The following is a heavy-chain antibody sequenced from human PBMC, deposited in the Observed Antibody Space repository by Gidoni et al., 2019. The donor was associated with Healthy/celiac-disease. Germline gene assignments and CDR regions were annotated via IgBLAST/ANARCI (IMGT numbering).Heavy chain of an antibody. V-gene: IGHV3-21*01. CDR3: ARDRINSGYDIGAFDI. CDR1: GFTFSSYS. D-gene: IGHD5-12*01. CDR2: ISSSSSYI. Sequence: EVQLVESGGGLVKPGGSLRLSCAASGFTFSSYSMNWVRQAPGKGLEWVSSISSSSSYIYYADSVKGRFTISRDNAKNSLYLQMNSLRAEDTAVYYCARDRINSGYDIGAFDIWGQGTMVTVSS. J-gene: IGHJ3*02.